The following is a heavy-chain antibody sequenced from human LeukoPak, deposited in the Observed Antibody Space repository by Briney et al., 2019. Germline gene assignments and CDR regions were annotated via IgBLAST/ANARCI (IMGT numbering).Heavy chain of an antibody. CDR3: AKGRALLWFGEADAFDI. CDR2: ISYDGSNK. D-gene: IGHD3-10*01. CDR1: GFTFSSYG. Sequence: PGGSLRLSCAASGFTFSSYGMHWVRQAPGKGLEWVAVISYDGSNKYYADSVKGRFTISRDNSKNTLYLQMNSLRAEDTAVYYCAKGRALLWFGEADAFDIWGQGTMVTVSS. J-gene: IGHJ3*02. V-gene: IGHV3-30*18.